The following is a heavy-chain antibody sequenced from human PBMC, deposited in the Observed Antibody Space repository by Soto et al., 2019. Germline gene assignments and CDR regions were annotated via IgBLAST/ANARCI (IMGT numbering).Heavy chain of an antibody. CDR2: IWYDGSNK. CDR3: ARDWGGYCSSTSCYFGWFDP. D-gene: IGHD2-2*01. CDR1: GFTFSSYG. J-gene: IGHJ5*02. Sequence: QVQLVESGGGVVQPGRSLRLSCAASGFTFSSYGMHWVRQAPGKGLEWVAVIWYDGSNKYYADSVKGRFTISRDNSKNTLYLQMNSLRAEETAVYYCARDWGGYCSSTSCYFGWFDPWGQGTLVTVSS. V-gene: IGHV3-33*01.